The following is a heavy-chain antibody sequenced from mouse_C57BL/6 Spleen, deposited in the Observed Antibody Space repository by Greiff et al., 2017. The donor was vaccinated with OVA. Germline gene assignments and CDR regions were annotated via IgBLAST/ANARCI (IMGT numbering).Heavy chain of an antibody. CDR1: GYTFTDYE. D-gene: IGHD1-1*01. CDR3: TNGSSYGWYVDV. V-gene: IGHV1-15*01. J-gene: IGHJ1*03. Sequence: VQLQQSGAELVRPGASVTLSCKASGYTFTDYEMHWVKQTPVHGLEWIGAIDPETGGTAYNQKFKGKAILTADKSSSTAYMELRSLTSEDSAVYYCTNGSSYGWYVDVWGTGTTVTVSS. CDR2: IDPETGGT.